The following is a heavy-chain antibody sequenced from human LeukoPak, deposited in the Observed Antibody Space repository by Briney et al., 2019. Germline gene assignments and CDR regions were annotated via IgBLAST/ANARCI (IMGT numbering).Heavy chain of an antibody. V-gene: IGHV4-39*07. Sequence: PSETLSLTCTVSGGSISSSSYYWGWIRQPPGKGLEWIGSIYYSGSTYYNPSLKSRVTISVDTSKNQFSLKLSSVTAADTAVYYCARRDGYNLDYWGQGTLVTVSS. CDR2: IYYSGST. CDR3: ARRDGYNLDY. CDR1: GGSISSSSYY. J-gene: IGHJ4*02. D-gene: IGHD5-24*01.